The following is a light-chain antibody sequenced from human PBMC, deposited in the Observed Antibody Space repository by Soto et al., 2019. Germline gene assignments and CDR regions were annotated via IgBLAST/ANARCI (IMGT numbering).Light chain of an antibody. CDR3: CSFAGRIFV. CDR2: DVN. J-gene: IGLJ1*01. CDR1: SSDVGGHNH. V-gene: IGLV2-11*01. Sequence: QSVLTQPRSVSGSPGQSVTVSCTGTSSDVGGHNHVSWYQQHPGKAPKLMISDVNKRPSGVPDRFSGSKSGNTASLTISGLQAEDEADYYCCSFAGRIFVFGTGTKVNVL.